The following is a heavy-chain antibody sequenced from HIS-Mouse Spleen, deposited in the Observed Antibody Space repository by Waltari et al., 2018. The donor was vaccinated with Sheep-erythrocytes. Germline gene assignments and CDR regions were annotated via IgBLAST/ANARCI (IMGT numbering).Heavy chain of an antibody. V-gene: IGHV3-74*01. J-gene: IGHJ3*02. D-gene: IGHD3-16*02. CDR3: ARAISSADAFDI. CDR2: SNSDGGRT. Sequence: EVQLVESGGGLVQPGGSLRLSCAASGFTFSSYWMHWVRQAPGKGLVGDDRSNSDGGRTEHGDSVKVRFTIYRDNAKSTLYLQMNSLRAEDTAVYYCARAISSADAFDIWGQGTMVTVSS. CDR1: GFTFSSYW.